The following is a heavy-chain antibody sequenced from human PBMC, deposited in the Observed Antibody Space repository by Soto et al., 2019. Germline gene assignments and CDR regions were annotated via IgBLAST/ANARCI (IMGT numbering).Heavy chain of an antibody. V-gene: IGHV4-59*01. CDR3: ARGANWFDP. J-gene: IGHJ5*02. CDR1: GGSISSYY. Sequence: SETLSLTCNVSGGSISSYYWSWIRQPPGKGLEWIGYIYYSGSTNYNPSLESRVTISVDTSKNHFSLNLSSVTAADTAVYYCARGANWFDPWGQGTLVTVSS. CDR2: IYYSGST.